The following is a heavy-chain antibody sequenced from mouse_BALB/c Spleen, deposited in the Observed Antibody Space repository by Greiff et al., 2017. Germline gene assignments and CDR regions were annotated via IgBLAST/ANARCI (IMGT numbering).Heavy chain of an antibody. V-gene: IGHV5-6-3*01. CDR3: ARDHGYYAY. CDR2: INSNGGST. CDR1: GFTFSSYG. Sequence: EVLLVESGGGLVQPGGSLKLSCAASGFTFSSYGMPWVRQTPDKRLELVATINSNGGSTYYPDSVKGRFTISRDNAKNTLYLQMSSLKSEDTAMYYSARDHGYYAYWGQGTLVTVSA. J-gene: IGHJ3*01. D-gene: IGHD2-3*01.